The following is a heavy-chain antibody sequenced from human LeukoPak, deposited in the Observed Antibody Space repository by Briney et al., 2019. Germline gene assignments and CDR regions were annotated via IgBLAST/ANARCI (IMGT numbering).Heavy chain of an antibody. CDR2: INTDGSIT. CDR1: GFTFSDYW. J-gene: IGHJ4*02. D-gene: IGHD3-10*01. V-gene: IGHV3-74*01. Sequence: GGSLRLSCAASGFTFSDYWIHWVRQAPGRGLVWVSRINTDGSITNYADSVKGRFSISRDNAKNTLYLQMSSLRAEDTAVYYCARDRGPRTGFMVREAYDYWGQGTLVTVSS. CDR3: ARDRGPRTGFMVREAYDY.